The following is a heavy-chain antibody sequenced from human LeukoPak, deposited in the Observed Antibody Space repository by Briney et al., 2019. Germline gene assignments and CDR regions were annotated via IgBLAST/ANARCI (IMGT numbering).Heavy chain of an antibody. CDR3: ARVGSGYFDY. J-gene: IGHJ4*02. V-gene: IGHV3-30-3*01. Sequence: GGSLRLSCAASGFTFSSFAMHWVRQAPGKGLEWVAVISYDGSNKYYADSVKGRFTISRDNSKNTLYLQMNSLRAEDTAVYYCARVGSGYFDYWGQGTLVTVSS. CDR2: ISYDGSNK. D-gene: IGHD1-26*01. CDR1: GFTFSSFA.